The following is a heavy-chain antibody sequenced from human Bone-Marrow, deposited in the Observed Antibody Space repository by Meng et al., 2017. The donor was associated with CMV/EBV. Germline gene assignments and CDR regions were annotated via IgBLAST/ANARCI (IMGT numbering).Heavy chain of an antibody. CDR3: AKDRGQVWFYGMDV. J-gene: IGHJ6*02. CDR2: ISWNSGSV. Sequence: GGSLRLSCAASGFTFDDYAMHWVRQAPGKGLEWVSGISWNSGSVGYADSVKGRFTISRDNAKNSLYLQMNSLRAEDTALYYCAKDRGQVWFYGMDVWGQGTTVTVYS. CDR1: GFTFDDYA. D-gene: IGHD5-18*01. V-gene: IGHV3-9*01.